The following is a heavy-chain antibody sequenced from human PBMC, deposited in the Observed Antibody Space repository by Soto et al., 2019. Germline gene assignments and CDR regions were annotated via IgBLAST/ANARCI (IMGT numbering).Heavy chain of an antibody. CDR1: GGTFSSYA. Sequence: RASVKVSCKASGGTFSSYAISWVRQAPGQGLEWMGGIIPIFGTANYAQKFQGRVTITADESTSTAYMELSSLRSEDTAVYYCARDYCSGGSCYSSGSWFDPWGQGTLVTVSS. CDR2: IIPIFGTA. V-gene: IGHV1-69*13. D-gene: IGHD2-15*01. CDR3: ARDYCSGGSCYSSGSWFDP. J-gene: IGHJ5*02.